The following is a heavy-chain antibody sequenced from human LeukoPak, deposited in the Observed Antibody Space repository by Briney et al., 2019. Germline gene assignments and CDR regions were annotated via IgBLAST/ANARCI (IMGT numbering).Heavy chain of an antibody. Sequence: GGSLRLSCAASGFTFSSYAMSWVRQAPGKGLEWVSAISGSGGSTYYADSVKGRFTISRDNSKNTLYLQMNSLRAEDTAVYYCVKDLWYSSGWYRGLGFDYWGQGTLVTVSS. CDR3: VKDLWYSSGWYRGLGFDY. J-gene: IGHJ4*02. V-gene: IGHV3-23*01. D-gene: IGHD6-19*01. CDR2: ISGSGGST. CDR1: GFTFSSYA.